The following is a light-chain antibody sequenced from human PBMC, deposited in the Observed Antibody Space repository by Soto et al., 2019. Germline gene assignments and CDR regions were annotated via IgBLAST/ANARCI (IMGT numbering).Light chain of an antibody. CDR3: QQRYNWLT. J-gene: IGKJ4*01. Sequence: DIQMTQSPSSVSASVGDSVTITGRASQGVSDWVAWYQQKPGEAPKLLIYGSSSLLSGVPSRFSGTRSGTDFTLTISSLESEDSGTYYCQQRYNWLTFGGGTKVDIK. CDR1: QGVSDW. CDR2: GSS. V-gene: IGKV1-12*01.